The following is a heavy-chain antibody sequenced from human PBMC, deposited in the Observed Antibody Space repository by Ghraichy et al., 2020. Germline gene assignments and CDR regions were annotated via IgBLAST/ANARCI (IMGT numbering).Heavy chain of an antibody. J-gene: IGHJ4*02. Sequence: SQTLSLTCTVSGVSISSSSYYWGWIRQPPGKGLEWIGSIYYSGSTYYNPSLKSRVTISVDTSKNQFSLKLSSVTAADTAVYYCAREKGAIVGATRDYWGQGTLVTVSS. D-gene: IGHD1-26*01. CDR2: IYYSGST. CDR3: AREKGAIVGATRDY. CDR1: GVSISSSSYY. V-gene: IGHV4-39*02.